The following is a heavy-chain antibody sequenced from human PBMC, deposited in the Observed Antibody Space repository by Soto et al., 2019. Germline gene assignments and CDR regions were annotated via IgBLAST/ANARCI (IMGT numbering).Heavy chain of an antibody. J-gene: IGHJ4*02. V-gene: IGHV4-59*01. Sequence: PSETLSLTCTVSGGSISRCYWSWIRQPPGKGLEWIGYIYYSRSTNYNPSLKSRVTISVDTSKNQFSLKLSSVTAADTAVYYCARDTYSGYDFDYWGQGTLVTVSS. CDR1: GGSISRCY. CDR2: IYYSRST. CDR3: ARDTYSGYDFDY. D-gene: IGHD5-12*01.